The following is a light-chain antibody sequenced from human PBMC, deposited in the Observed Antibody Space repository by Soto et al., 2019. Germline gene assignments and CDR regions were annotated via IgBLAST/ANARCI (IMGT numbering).Light chain of an antibody. CDR3: HQYNNWPPLT. Sequence: EIVMTQSPATLSVSPGERATLSCRASQSVSSNLASYQQKPGQAPRLLIYGASTRATGIPARFSGSGSGTEFTITISSLQSEDFAVYYCHQYNNWPPLTFGGGTKVEIK. V-gene: IGKV3-15*01. J-gene: IGKJ4*01. CDR1: QSVSSN. CDR2: GAS.